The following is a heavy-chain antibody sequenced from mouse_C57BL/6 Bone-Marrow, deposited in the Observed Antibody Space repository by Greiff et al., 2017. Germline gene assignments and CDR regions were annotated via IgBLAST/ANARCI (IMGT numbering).Heavy chain of an antibody. J-gene: IGHJ2*01. V-gene: IGHV1-7*01. CDR1: GYTFTSYW. Sequence: QVLLQQSGAELAQPGASVKLSCTASGYTFTSYWMHWVKQRPGQGLEWIGYINPSGGYPKYNQKFKDKATLTADKSSSTAYMQLSSLTYEDSAVYYCARDDYDKNYWGQGTTLTVSS. D-gene: IGHD2-4*01. CDR2: INPSGGYP. CDR3: ARDDYDKNY.